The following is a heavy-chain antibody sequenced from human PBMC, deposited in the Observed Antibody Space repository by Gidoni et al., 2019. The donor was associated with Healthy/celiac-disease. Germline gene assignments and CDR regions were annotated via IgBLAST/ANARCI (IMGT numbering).Heavy chain of an antibody. CDR2: IYYSGST. CDR1: GGSISSYY. J-gene: IGHJ6*02. CDR3: ARDGGWDLGGMDV. Sequence: QVQLQESGPGLVKPSETLSLTCTVSGGSISSYYWSWIRQPPGKGLEWIGYIYYSGSTNYNPSLKSRVTISVDTSKNQFSLKLSSVTAADTAVYYCARDGGWDLGGMDVWGQGTTVTVSS. V-gene: IGHV4-59*01. D-gene: IGHD3-16*01.